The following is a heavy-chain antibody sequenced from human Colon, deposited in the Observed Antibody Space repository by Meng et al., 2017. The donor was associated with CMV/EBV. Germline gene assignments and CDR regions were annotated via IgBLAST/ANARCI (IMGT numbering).Heavy chain of an antibody. CDR2: IIPIVGIP. V-gene: IGHV1-69*04. D-gene: IGHD3-10*01. CDR1: GGTSTGYP. J-gene: IGHJ5*02. CDR3: AGDRGS. Sequence: QGQPVQAGPEVRKPGSSVKVSCTNSGGTSTGYPINWVRQAPGQGLEWMGRIIPIVGIPVYAEKFLGRVTISADRSTNTAYMEMSGLRSDDTAVYYCAGDRGSWGQGTLVTVSS.